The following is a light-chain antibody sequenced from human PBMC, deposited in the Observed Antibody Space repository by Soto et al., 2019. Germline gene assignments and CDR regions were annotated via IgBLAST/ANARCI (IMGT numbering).Light chain of an antibody. CDR1: SSDVGGYNY. V-gene: IGLV2-8*01. Sequence: QSALNQPPSASGSPGQSVTITCTGTSSDVGGYNYVSWYQQHPGKAPKLMIYEVSKRPSGVPDRFSGSKSGNTASLTVSGLQAEDEADYYCSSYAGSNKVVFGGGAKLTVL. J-gene: IGLJ2*01. CDR2: EVS. CDR3: SSYAGSNKVV.